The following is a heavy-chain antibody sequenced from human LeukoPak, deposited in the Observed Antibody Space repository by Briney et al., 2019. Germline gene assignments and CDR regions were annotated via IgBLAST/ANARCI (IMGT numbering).Heavy chain of an antibody. CDR3: ARVSGSGSYSSDFDY. D-gene: IGHD1-26*01. J-gene: IGHJ4*02. V-gene: IGHV4-34*01. CDR1: GGSFSGYY. CDR2: INHSGST. Sequence: SETLSLTCAVYGGSFSGYYWSWIRQPPGKGLEWIGEINHSGSTNYNPSLKSRVTISVDTSKNQFSLKLSSVTAADTAVYYCARVSGSGSYSSDFDYWGQGTLVTVSS.